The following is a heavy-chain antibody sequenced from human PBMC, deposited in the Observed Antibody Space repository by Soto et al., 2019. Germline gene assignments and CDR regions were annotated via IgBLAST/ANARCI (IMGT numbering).Heavy chain of an antibody. V-gene: IGHV4-31*03. D-gene: IGHD3-22*01. CDR3: ARVDPHFVYDSSGSYINWFDP. CDR1: GDSISSGDYY. CDR2: IYYSGST. Sequence: QVQLQESGPGLVKPSQTLSLTCTVSGDSISSGDYYWSWIRQHPGKGLEWIGYIYYSGSTYYNPSLKSRVTISVDMSKKNFSLKLSSVTAADTAVYYCARVDPHFVYDSSGSYINWFDPWGQGTLVTVSS. J-gene: IGHJ5*02.